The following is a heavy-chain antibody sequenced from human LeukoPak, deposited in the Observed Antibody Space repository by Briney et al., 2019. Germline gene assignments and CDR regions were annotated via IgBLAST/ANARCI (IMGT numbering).Heavy chain of an antibody. Sequence: PGRSLRLSCAASGFTFSSYAMHWVRQAPGKGLEWVAVISYDGSNKYYADSVKGRFTISRDNSKNTLYLQMNSLRAEDTAVYYCTRDNYLSFDQWGQGTLVTVSS. CDR1: GFTFSSYA. D-gene: IGHD5-24*01. CDR3: TRDNYLSFDQ. CDR2: ISYDGSNK. J-gene: IGHJ4*02. V-gene: IGHV3-30*04.